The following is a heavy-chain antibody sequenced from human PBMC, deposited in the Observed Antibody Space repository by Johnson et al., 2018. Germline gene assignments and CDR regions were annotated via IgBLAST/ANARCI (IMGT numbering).Heavy chain of an antibody. CDR1: GGSVSSSSYY. D-gene: IGHD1-14*01. V-gene: IGHV4-61*01. CDR3: AREPGNRYFDY. CDR2: IYYNGDT. Sequence: QVQLQESGPGLVKPSEPLSLTCTVSGGSVSSSSYYWSWIRQPPGKGLEWVGYIYYNGDTSYNPSLKSRLTVSVDTSKNQFSLRLSSVTAADTAIYYCAREPGNRYFDYWGQGTLVTVSS. J-gene: IGHJ4*02.